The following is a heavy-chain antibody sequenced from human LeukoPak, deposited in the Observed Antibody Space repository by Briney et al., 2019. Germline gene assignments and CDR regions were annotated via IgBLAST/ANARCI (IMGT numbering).Heavy chain of an antibody. CDR1: GFNFNDYS. CDR2: ISGSSAFI. Sequence: GGSLRLSCTASGFNFNDYSMNWVRQAPGKGLEWVSSISGSSAFIYYAESVKGRFTISRDNAKSSVYLQMNSLRVEDTAVCYCGRENGESDYWGQGTLVTVSS. V-gene: IGHV3-21*01. J-gene: IGHJ4*02. CDR3: GRENGESDY. D-gene: IGHD2-8*01.